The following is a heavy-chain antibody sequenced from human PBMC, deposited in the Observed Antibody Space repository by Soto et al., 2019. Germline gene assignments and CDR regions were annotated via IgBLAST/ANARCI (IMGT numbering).Heavy chain of an antibody. J-gene: IGHJ6*03. CDR1: GYTFTNYW. CDR3: ARRSDDYYYFDV. CDR2: MYPGDSDT. Sequence: GESLKISCKGSGYTFTNYWIAWVRQMPGKGLEWMGIMYPGDSDTRYSPSFEGQVTISADKSISTAYVRWNSLKASDTAIYYCARRSDDYYYFDVWGKGTTVTVSS. V-gene: IGHV5-51*01.